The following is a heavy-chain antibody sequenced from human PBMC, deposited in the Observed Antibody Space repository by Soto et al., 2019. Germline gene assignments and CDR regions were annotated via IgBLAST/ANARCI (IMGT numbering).Heavy chain of an antibody. Sequence: KPSETLSLTCAVSGDSIGSGDFYWTWIRQSPGKGLEYIGYIYKSGRTYYNPSLKSRPVISLDTSKSQFFLSLSSVTAADTAMYYCARSLSASSGWFDPWGQGTLVTVSS. J-gene: IGHJ5*02. D-gene: IGHD6-6*01. CDR2: IYKSGRT. V-gene: IGHV4-30-4*01. CDR3: ARSLSASSGWFDP. CDR1: GDSIGSGDFY.